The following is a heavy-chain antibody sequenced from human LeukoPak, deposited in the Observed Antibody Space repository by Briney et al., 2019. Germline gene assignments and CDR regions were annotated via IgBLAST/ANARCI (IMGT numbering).Heavy chain of an antibody. J-gene: IGHJ4*02. CDR2: IIPILGIA. V-gene: IGHV1-69*04. CDR1: GGTFSSYA. D-gene: IGHD6-19*01. CDR3: ARAGYSSGWLL. Sequence: SVKVSCKASGGTFSSYAISWVRQAPGQGLEWMGRIIPILGIANYAQKFQGRVTITADKSTGTAYMELSSLRSEDTAVYYCARAGYSSGWLLWGQGTLVTVSS.